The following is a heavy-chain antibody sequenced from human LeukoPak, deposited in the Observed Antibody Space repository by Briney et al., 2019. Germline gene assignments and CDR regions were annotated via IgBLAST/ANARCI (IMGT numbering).Heavy chain of an antibody. J-gene: IGHJ4*02. Sequence: GGSLRLSCAVSGFTFSDYYMSWIRQAPGKGLEWVSYISSGGSTISHADSVKGRFTISRDNAENSLYLQMNSLRAEDTAVYYCARREAAGRCFDYWGQGTLVTVSS. CDR1: GFTFSDYY. V-gene: IGHV3-11*01. D-gene: IGHD6-13*01. CDR2: ISSGGSTI. CDR3: ARREAAGRCFDY.